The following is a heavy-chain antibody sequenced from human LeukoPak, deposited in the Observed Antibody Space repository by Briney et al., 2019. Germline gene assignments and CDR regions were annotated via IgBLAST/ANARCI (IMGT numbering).Heavy chain of an antibody. V-gene: IGHV1-69*13. Sequence: SEKVSCKASGGTFTSYAISWVRQAPGQGLEWMGGNIPIFGTATYAQKFQGRVTITADESTSTAYMGLSSLRSEDTAVYYCGLALSYYYYGMDVWGQGTTVTVSS. CDR1: GGTFTSYA. CDR3: GLALSYYYYGMDV. CDR2: NIPIFGTA. J-gene: IGHJ6*02.